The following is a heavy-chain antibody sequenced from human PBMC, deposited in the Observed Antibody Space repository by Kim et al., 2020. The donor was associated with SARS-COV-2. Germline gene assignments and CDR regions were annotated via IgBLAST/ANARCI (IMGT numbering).Heavy chain of an antibody. CDR3: ARGGYDSSDFDY. CDR2: ISYDGSNK. J-gene: IGHJ4*02. Sequence: GGSLRLSCAASGFTFSSYAMHWVRQAPGKGLEWVAVISYDGSNKYYADSVKGRFTISRDNSKNTLYLQMNSLRAEDTAVYYCARGGYDSSDFDYWGQGTLVTVSS. D-gene: IGHD5-12*01. V-gene: IGHV3-30-3*01. CDR1: GFTFSSYA.